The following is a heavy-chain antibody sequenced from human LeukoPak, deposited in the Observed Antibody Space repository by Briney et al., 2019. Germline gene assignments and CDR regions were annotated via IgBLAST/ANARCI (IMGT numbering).Heavy chain of an antibody. CDR2: ISSSGSTI. J-gene: IGHJ3*02. V-gene: IGHV3-48*03. D-gene: IGHD3-22*01. Sequence: GGSLRLSCAASGFTFSSYEMNWVRQAPGKGLEWVSYISSSGSTIYYADSVKGRFTISRDNAKNSLYLQMNSLRAEDTAVYYCAKDTTDDSSGYSADAFGIWGQGTMVTVSS. CDR3: AKDTTDDSSGYSADAFGI. CDR1: GFTFSSYE.